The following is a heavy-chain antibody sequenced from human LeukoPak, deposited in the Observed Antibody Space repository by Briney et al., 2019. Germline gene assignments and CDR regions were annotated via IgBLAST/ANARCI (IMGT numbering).Heavy chain of an antibody. J-gene: IGHJ3*02. V-gene: IGHV4-4*07. CDR3: ARRYCSGGSCYSERGAFDI. Sequence: SETLSLTCTVSGGSISNYYWSWIRQPAGKGLEWIGRIFTSGTTNYNPSLKSRVTISVDTSKNQFSLKLSSVTAADTAVYYCARRYCSGGSCYSERGAFDIWGQGTMVTVSS. D-gene: IGHD2-15*01. CDR2: IFTSGTT. CDR1: GGSISNYY.